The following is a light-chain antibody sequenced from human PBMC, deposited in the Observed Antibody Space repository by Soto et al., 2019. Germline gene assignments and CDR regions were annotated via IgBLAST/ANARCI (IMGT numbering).Light chain of an antibody. CDR1: QSISSW. J-gene: IGKJ1*01. CDR2: DAS. V-gene: IGKV1-5*01. CDR3: QQYNSYLWT. Sequence: DIQMTQSPSTLSASVGDRVTITCRASQSISSWLAWYQQKAGKAPKLLIYDASSLESGVPSRFSDSAPGTEFTLTISSLQPDDFATYYCQQYNSYLWTFGQGTKVEIK.